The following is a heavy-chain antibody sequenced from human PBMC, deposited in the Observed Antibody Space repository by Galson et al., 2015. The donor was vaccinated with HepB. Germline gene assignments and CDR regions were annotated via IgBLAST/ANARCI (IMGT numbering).Heavy chain of an antibody. D-gene: IGHD5-18*01. V-gene: IGHV3-72*01. J-gene: IGHJ6*02. CDR3: ARHEGNVDTAMVTVGYYYGMDV. CDR2: IRNKANSYTT. Sequence: SLRLSCAASGFTFSDHHIDWVRQAPGKGLEWVGRIRNKANSYTTEYAAPVRGRFTVPRDDSKNSVYLQMNSLKASDTAMYYCARHEGNVDTAMVTVGYYYGMDVWGQGTTVTVSS. CDR1: GFTFSDHH.